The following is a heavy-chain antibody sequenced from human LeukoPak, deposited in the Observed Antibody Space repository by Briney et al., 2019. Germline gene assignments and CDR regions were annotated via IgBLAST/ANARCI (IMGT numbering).Heavy chain of an antibody. CDR2: ISSSSSYI. V-gene: IGHV3-21*01. Sequence: GGSLRLSCAASGFTFSSYGMSWVRQAPGKGLEWVSSISSSSSYIYYADSVKGRFTISRDNAKNSLYLQMNSLRAEDTAVYYCARDYYGSGSYRYFQHWGQGTLVTVSS. J-gene: IGHJ1*01. D-gene: IGHD3-10*01. CDR1: GFTFSSYG. CDR3: ARDYYGSGSYRYFQH.